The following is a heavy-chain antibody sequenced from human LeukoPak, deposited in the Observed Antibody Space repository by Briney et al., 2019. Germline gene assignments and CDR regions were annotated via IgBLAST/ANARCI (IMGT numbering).Heavy chain of an antibody. Sequence: GGSLRLSCAASGFTFSTYAMSWVRQAPGKGLEWVAVISYDGSNKYYADSVKGRFTISRDNSKNTLYLQMNSLRAEDTAVYYCASNFRAYCGGDCSTDDYWGQGTLVTVSS. V-gene: IGHV3-30-3*01. CDR1: GFTFSTYA. J-gene: IGHJ4*02. CDR3: ASNFRAYCGGDCSTDDY. CDR2: ISYDGSNK. D-gene: IGHD2-21*02.